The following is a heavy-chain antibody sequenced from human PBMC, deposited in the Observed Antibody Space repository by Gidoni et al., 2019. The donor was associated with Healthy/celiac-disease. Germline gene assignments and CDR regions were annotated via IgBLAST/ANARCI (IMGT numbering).Heavy chain of an antibody. V-gene: IGHV3-48*01. D-gene: IGHD2-15*01. J-gene: IGHJ4*02. CDR3: ARDARYCSGGSCYLW. Sequence: EVQLVESGGGLVQPGGSLRLSCAASGSRFSSYSMNWVRQAPGKGLECVSYISSSSSTIYYADSVKGRFTISRDNAKNSLYLQMNSLRAEDTAVYYCARDARYCSGGSCYLWWGQGTLVTVSS. CDR1: GSRFSSYS. CDR2: ISSSSSTI.